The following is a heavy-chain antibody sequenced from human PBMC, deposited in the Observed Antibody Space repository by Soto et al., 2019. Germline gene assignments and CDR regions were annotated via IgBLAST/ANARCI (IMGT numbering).Heavy chain of an antibody. CDR2: INESGST. CDR3: ARGSGIVALPGELEDVKYDY. J-gene: IGHJ4*02. D-gene: IGHD1-1*01. V-gene: IGHV4-34*01. Sequence: QVQLQQWGAGLVKPSETLSLSCAVYGQSFSGHSWAWIRQPPGKGLEWIGEINESGSTYYNPSLKRRVTISTDTSKNQFSLKLSSVSAAYTAAYFCARGSGIVALPGELEDVKYDYWGQGTLVNVSS. CDR1: GQSFSGHS.